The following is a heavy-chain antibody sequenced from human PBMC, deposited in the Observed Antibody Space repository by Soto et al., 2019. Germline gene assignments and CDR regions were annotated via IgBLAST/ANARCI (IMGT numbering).Heavy chain of an antibody. CDR3: ARAQYYDFWSGYPYYYYYMDV. Sequence: GASVKVSCKASGYTFTSYYMHWVRQAPGQGLEWMGIINPSGGSTSYAQKFQRRVTMTRDTSTSTVYMELSSLRSEDTAVYYCARAQYYDFWSGYPYYYYYMDVWGKGTTVTVSS. CDR1: GYTFTSYY. J-gene: IGHJ6*03. V-gene: IGHV1-46*03. D-gene: IGHD3-3*01. CDR2: INPSGGST.